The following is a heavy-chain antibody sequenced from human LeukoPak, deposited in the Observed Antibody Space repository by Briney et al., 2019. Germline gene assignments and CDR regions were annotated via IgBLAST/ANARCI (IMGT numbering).Heavy chain of an antibody. D-gene: IGHD5-18*01. Sequence: SVKVSCKAPGGTFSSYAISWVRQAPGQGLEWMGRIIPILGIADYAQKFQGRVTITADKSTSTAYMELSSLRSEDTAVYYCARGGYSYGNFDYWGQGALVTVSS. V-gene: IGHV1-69*04. CDR3: ARGGYSYGNFDY. CDR2: IIPILGIA. CDR1: GGTFSSYA. J-gene: IGHJ4*02.